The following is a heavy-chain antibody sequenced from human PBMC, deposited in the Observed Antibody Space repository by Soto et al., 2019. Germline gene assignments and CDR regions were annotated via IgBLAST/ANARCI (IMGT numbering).Heavy chain of an antibody. J-gene: IGHJ4*02. CDR1: GLTFSTYE. D-gene: IGHD6-13*01. V-gene: IGHV3-48*03. CDR3: ARFGLSSSLHPSIDF. CDR2: ISSGGTTI. Sequence: PVGSLRLSCAASGLTFSTYEMNWVRQAPGKGLEWVSCISSGGTTIYYADSVKGRFTISRDNARNSLFLQMDSLRAEDTAVYYCARFGLSSSLHPSIDFWGQGTLVTVSS.